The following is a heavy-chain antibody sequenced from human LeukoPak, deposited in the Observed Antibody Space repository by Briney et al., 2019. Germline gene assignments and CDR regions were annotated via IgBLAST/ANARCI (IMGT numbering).Heavy chain of an antibody. D-gene: IGHD6-13*01. V-gene: IGHV3-23*01. Sequence: GGSLRLSCAASGFTFSSYAMSWVRQAPGKGLEWVSAISGSGGSTYYADSVKGRFSISRDNSKNTLSLQMNSLRAEDTAVYYCAKDQKYSSSWSSYYFDYWGQGTLVTVSS. J-gene: IGHJ4*02. CDR1: GFTFSSYA. CDR2: ISGSGGST. CDR3: AKDQKYSSSWSSYYFDY.